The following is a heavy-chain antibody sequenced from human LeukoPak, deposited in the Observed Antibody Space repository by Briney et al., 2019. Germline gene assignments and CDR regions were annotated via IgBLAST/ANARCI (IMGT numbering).Heavy chain of an antibody. Sequence: PGGSLRLSCAASGFTFSSYWMHWVRHAPGKGLVWVSRINSVGSSTSYADSVKGRFTISRDNAKNTLYLQMNGLRAENTAVYYCARSDYVWGSYRYYFNYWGQGTLVTVSS. CDR3: ARSDYVWGSYRYYFNY. CDR2: INSVGSST. CDR1: GFTFSSYW. D-gene: IGHD3-16*02. V-gene: IGHV3-74*01. J-gene: IGHJ4*02.